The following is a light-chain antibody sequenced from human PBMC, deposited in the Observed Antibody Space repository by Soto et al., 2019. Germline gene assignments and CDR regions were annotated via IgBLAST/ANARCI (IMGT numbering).Light chain of an antibody. J-gene: IGKJ2*01. CDR3: LQYKNWPYT. CDR2: GAS. V-gene: IGKV3-15*01. Sequence: EMVMTQFPATLSVSPGERATLSCGASQSVSSKLVWYQQKPGQAPRLLFCGASTRANGIPGRFSASGSGTDFTLTISSLQPEDLAVYYCLQYKNWPYTFGQGTKVEIK. CDR1: QSVSSK.